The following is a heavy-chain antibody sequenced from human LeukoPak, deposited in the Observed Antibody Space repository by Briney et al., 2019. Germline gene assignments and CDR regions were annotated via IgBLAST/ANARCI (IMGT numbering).Heavy chain of an antibody. Sequence: KPGGSLRLSCTASGFTFSNTWMSWVRQAPGKGLEWVGRIKSKADGGTTDYAAPVKGRFTISRDDSKNTLYLQMNSLRAEDTAVYYCAKGPNGDSNYFFDYWGQGTLVTVSS. CDR2: IKSKADGGTT. D-gene: IGHD4-11*01. CDR3: AKGPNGDSNYFFDY. V-gene: IGHV3-15*01. J-gene: IGHJ4*02. CDR1: GFTFSNTW.